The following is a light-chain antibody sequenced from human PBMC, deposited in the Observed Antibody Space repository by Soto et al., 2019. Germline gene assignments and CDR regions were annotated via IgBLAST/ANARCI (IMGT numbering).Light chain of an antibody. CDR3: QQYTTYWT. CDR2: DAS. J-gene: IGKJ1*01. CDR1: QTISRW. V-gene: IGKV1-5*01. Sequence: DIQLTQSPSTLSASLGDSVSITCRASQTISRWLAWYQQKPGKAPKLLIYDASSLGSGVPSRFRGSGSGTEFTLTISSLQSDYFATYYCQQYTTYWTFGEGTKVEIK.